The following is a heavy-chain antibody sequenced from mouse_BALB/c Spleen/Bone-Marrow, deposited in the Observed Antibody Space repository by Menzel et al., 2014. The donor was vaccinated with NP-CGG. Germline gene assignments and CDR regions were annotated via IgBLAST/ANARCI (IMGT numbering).Heavy chain of an antibody. D-gene: IGHD2-1*01. J-gene: IGHJ2*01. V-gene: IGHV5-6-3*01. Sequence: EVNVVESGGGLVQPGGSLKLSCAAPGFTFSSYGMSWVRQTPDRRLELVASINSNGGSTYYPDSVKGRFTISRDNAKNTLSLQMSSLKSEDTAMYYCARGNYGNYVDYFDYWGQGTTLTVSS. CDR2: INSNGGST. CDR1: GFTFSSYG. CDR3: ARGNYGNYVDYFDY.